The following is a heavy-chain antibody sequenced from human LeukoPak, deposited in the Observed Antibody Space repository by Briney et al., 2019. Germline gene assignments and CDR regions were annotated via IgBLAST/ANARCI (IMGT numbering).Heavy chain of an antibody. CDR1: GGSISSYY. V-gene: IGHV4-59*01. J-gene: IGHJ6*02. Sequence: SETLSLTCTVSGGSISSYYWSWIRQPPGKGLEWIGYIYYSGSTNYNPSLKSRVTISVDTSKNQFSLKLSSVTAADTAVYYCARATCYYGSGSQYGMDVWGQGTTVTVSS. CDR3: ARATCYYGSGSQYGMDV. D-gene: IGHD3-10*01. CDR2: IYYSGST.